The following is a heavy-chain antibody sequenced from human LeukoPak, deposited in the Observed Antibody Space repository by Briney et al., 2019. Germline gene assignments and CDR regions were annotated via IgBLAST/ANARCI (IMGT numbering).Heavy chain of an antibody. CDR1: GFTFSTCA. V-gene: IGHV3-23*01. Sequence: GGSLRLSCAASGFTFSTCAINWVPQAPGKGLEWVSAIGGSGRKTFYADSVKGRFTISRDNPKNTLYLQMNSLSPEDTAVYYCVKEPRGYSFSFDIWGQGTMVTVSS. D-gene: IGHD5-18*01. CDR3: VKEPRGYSFSFDI. J-gene: IGHJ3*02. CDR2: IGGSGRKT.